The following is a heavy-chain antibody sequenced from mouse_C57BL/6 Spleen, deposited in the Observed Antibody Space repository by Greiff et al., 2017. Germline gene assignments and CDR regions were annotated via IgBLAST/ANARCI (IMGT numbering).Heavy chain of an antibody. Sequence: QVHVKQSGAELVRPGASVKLSCKASGYTFPDYYINWVKQRPGQGLEWIARIYPGSGNTYYNEKFKGKATLTAEKSSSTAYMQLSSLTSEDSAVYFCARDTTVVARYFDVWGTGTTVTVSS. D-gene: IGHD1-1*01. J-gene: IGHJ1*03. CDR3: ARDTTVVARYFDV. CDR1: GYTFPDYY. CDR2: IYPGSGNT. V-gene: IGHV1-76*01.